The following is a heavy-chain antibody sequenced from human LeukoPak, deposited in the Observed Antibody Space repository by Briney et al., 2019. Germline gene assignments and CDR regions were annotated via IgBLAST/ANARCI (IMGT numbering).Heavy chain of an antibody. CDR1: TFSLSGYA. J-gene: IGHJ4*02. CDR3: AKSREYFDVLSAFDS. V-gene: IGHV3-23*01. D-gene: IGHD3-3*01. Sequence: GGSLRLSCAASTFSLSGYAMIWVRQAPGKGLEWVATVDGGASRTYYADSVRGRFTISRNTSDNTLYLQMNNLRAADTAVYYCAKSREYFDVLSAFDSWGQGALVTVSS. CDR2: VDGGASRT.